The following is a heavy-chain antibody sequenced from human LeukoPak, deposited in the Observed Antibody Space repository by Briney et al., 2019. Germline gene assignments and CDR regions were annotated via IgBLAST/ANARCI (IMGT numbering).Heavy chain of an antibody. CDR3: ARPQHCSATTCSGPFRY. D-gene: IGHD2-2*01. J-gene: IGHJ4*03. CDR2: IDHLGRT. Sequence: SETLSLTCAVYDESLSDYNWNWIREPPGKGLEWIGEIDHLGRTNYNPSLKSRVGISIDTSKNQFSLKMTSVTAADTAVYFCARPQHCSATTCSGPFRYWGEGNLVLVSS. V-gene: IGHV4-34*01. CDR1: DESLSDYN.